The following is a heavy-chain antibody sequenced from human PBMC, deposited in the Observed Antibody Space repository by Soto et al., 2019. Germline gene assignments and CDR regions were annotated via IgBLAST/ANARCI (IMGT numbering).Heavy chain of an antibody. V-gene: IGHV4-34*01. CDR3: ARAEDTAMVTGDWFDP. J-gene: IGHJ5*02. CDR2: INHSGST. Sequence: SETLSLTCADYGGSFSGYHWSWIRQPPGKGLEWIGEINHSGSTNYNPSLKSRVTISVDTSKNQFSLKLSSVTAADTAVYYCARAEDTAMVTGDWFDPWGQGTLVTVS. CDR1: GGSFSGYH. D-gene: IGHD5-18*01.